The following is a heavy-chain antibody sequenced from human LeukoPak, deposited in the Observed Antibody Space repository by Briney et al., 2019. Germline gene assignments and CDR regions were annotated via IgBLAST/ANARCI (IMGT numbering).Heavy chain of an antibody. J-gene: IGHJ4*02. CDR1: GFTFSNSA. V-gene: IGHV3-74*01. Sequence: GGSLRLSCAASGFTFSNSAMNWVRQAPGKGLAWVSRIKTDGSTTYYADSVKGRFTVSRDNAKNTLYLQMSSLRAEDTAVYYCARDWAWGGFDHWGQGALVTVSS. CDR3: ARDWAWGGFDH. D-gene: IGHD3-16*01. CDR2: IKTDGSTT.